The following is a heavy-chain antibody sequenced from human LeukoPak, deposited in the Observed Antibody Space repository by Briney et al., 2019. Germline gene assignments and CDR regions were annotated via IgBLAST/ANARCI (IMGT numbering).Heavy chain of an antibody. V-gene: IGHV3-11*01. Sequence: GGSLRLSCAASGFTFSDYYMSWIRQAPGKGLEWVSYISSSDSTIYYADSVKGRFTISRDNAKNSLYLQLNSLRAEDTAVYYCARDESRYCSSTSCYSGYYYYGMDVWGQGTTVTVSS. D-gene: IGHD2-2*01. J-gene: IGHJ6*02. CDR2: ISSSDSTI. CDR3: ARDESRYCSSTSCYSGYYYYGMDV. CDR1: GFTFSDYY.